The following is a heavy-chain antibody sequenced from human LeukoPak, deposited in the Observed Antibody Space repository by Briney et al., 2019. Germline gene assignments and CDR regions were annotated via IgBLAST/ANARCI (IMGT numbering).Heavy chain of an antibody. V-gene: IGHV4-39*01. J-gene: IGHJ4*02. CDR2: IYYSGST. Sequence: SETLSLTCTVSGGSISSSSYYWGWIRQPPGKGLEWIGSIYYSGSTYYNPSLKSRVTISVDTSKNQFSLKLSSVTAADTAVYYCAGPAYYDSSGYYHARDYWGQGTLVTVSS. D-gene: IGHD3-22*01. CDR3: AGPAYYDSSGYYHARDY. CDR1: GGSISSSSYY.